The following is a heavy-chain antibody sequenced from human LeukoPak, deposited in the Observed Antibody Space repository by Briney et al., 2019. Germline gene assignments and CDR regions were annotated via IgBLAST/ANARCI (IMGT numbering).Heavy chain of an antibody. CDR3: ATGIAAAGNYFDY. CDR2: IYYSGST. Sequence: SETLSLTCTVSGGSISSSSYYWGWIRQPPGEGLEWIGSIYYSGSTYYNPPLKSRVTISVDTSKNQFSLKLSSVTAADTAVYYCATGIAAAGNYFDYWGQGTLVTVSS. J-gene: IGHJ4*02. V-gene: IGHV4-39*01. CDR1: GGSISSSSYY. D-gene: IGHD6-13*01.